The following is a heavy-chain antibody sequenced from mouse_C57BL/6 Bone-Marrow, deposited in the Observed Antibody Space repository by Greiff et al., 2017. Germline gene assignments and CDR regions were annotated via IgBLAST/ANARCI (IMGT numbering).Heavy chain of an antibody. CDR3: ARQGGVYYDY. V-gene: IGHV5-6*01. J-gene: IGHJ2*01. CDR1: GFTFSSYG. CDR2: ISSGGSYT. Sequence: EVQRVESGGDLVKPGGSLKLSCAASGFTFSSYGMSWVRQTPDKRLEWVATISSGGSYTYYPDSVKGRFTISRDNAKNTLYLQMSSLKSEDTAMYYCARQGGVYYDYWGQGTTLTVSS.